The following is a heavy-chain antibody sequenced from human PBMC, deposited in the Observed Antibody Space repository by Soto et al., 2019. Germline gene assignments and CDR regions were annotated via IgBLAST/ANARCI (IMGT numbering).Heavy chain of an antibody. CDR2: IYYSGST. CDR3: ARAFDDSSGYYGGLGY. D-gene: IGHD3-22*01. Sequence: PSETLSLTCTVSGVSISSGDYYWSWIRQPPGKGLEWIGYIYYSGSTYYNPSLKNRITISVDTPKNQLSLKLSSVTAADTAVYYCARAFDDSSGYYGGLGYWGQGTLVTVSS. J-gene: IGHJ4*02. CDR1: GVSISSGDYY. V-gene: IGHV4-30-4*01.